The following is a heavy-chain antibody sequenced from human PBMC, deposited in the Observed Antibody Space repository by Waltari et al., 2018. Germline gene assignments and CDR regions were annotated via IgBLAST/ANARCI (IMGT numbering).Heavy chain of an antibody. CDR1: GGSISSYY. CDR2: IYYSGST. V-gene: IGHV4-59*01. Sequence: QVQLQESGPGLVKPSETLSLTCTVSGGSISSYYWSWIRQPPGKGLEWIGYIYYSGSTNYNPPLKSRGTISVDTSKNQFSLKLSSVTAADTAVYYCARDRIAARPGASDYYYYGMDVWGQGTTVTVSS. CDR3: ARDRIAARPGASDYYYYGMDV. J-gene: IGHJ6*02. D-gene: IGHD6-6*01.